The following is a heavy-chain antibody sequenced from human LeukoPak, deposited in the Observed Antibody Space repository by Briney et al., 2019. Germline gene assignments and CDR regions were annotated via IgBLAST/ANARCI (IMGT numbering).Heavy chain of an antibody. CDR2: VKKDGTYR. CDR1: GFIFSRHW. J-gene: IGHJ4*02. CDR3: VRDDDACGFDY. V-gene: IGHV3-74*01. Sequence: GGSLRLSCAASGFIFSRHWMHWVRQAPGEGLVCVARVKKDGTYRDYGDSVKGRFTISRDNAKNTLYLQMNSLRVEDTARYYCVRDDDACGFDYWGQGTVVTVSS. D-gene: IGHD2-21*01.